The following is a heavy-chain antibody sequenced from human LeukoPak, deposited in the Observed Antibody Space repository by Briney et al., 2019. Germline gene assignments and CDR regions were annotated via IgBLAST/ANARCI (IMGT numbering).Heavy chain of an antibody. CDR3: AKHSTYHDLWRGPRGDYFDH. V-gene: IGHV4-39*01. CDR2: VYYSGST. D-gene: IGHD3-3*01. Sequence: SETLSLTCTVSGGCISSSSFYWGWVRQPPGKGLEWIGSVYYSGSTYYHPSLQSRVTISVDRSKNQFSLKLSSVTAADTAVYYCAKHSTYHDLWRGPRGDYFDHWGQGTLVTVSS. CDR1: GGCISSSSFY. J-gene: IGHJ4*02.